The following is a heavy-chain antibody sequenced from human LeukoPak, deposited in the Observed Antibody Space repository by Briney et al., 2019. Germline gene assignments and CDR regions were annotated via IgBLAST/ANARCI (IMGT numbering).Heavy chain of an antibody. J-gene: IGHJ6*02. V-gene: IGHV4-34*01. CDR3: ARRTIWFGELLGYYYYGMDV. D-gene: IGHD3-10*01. Sequence: SETLSLTCAVYGGSFSGYYWSWIRQPPGKGLEWIGEINHSGSTNYNPSLKSRVTISVDTSKNQFSLKLSSVTAADTAVYYCARRTIWFGELLGYYYYGMDVWGQGTTVTVSS. CDR1: GGSFSGYY. CDR2: INHSGST.